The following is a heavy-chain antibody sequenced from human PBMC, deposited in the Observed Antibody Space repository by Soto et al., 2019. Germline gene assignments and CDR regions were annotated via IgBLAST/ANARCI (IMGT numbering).Heavy chain of an antibody. CDR2: INWNGGST. CDR1: GFTFDDYG. D-gene: IGHD3-9*01. CDR3: ARGLNYDVLTGLDY. V-gene: IGHV3-20*04. Sequence: PGGSLRLSCAASGFTFDDYGMSWVRQGPGKGLEWVSGINWNGGSTAYADSVKGRFTISRDSAKDSLYLQMNSLRAEDTAFYYCARGLNYDVLTGLDYWGQGTLVTVSS. J-gene: IGHJ4*02.